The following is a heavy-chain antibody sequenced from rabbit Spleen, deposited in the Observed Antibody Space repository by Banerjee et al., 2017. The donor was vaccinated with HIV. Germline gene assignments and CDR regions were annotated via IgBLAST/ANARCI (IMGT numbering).Heavy chain of an antibody. CDR2: IYTGSGST. D-gene: IGHD1-1*01. J-gene: IGHJ4*01. V-gene: IGHV1S45*01. CDR1: GFTISSGYY. CDR3: AKTYGDSSGYYYFNL. Sequence: QEQLVESGGGLVKPEGSLTLTCTASGFTISSGYYMCWVRQAPGKGLEWIGCIYTGSGSTYYAAWAKGRFTISKTSSTTVTLQMTSLTAADTATYFCAKTYGDSSGYYYFNLWGQGTLVTVS.